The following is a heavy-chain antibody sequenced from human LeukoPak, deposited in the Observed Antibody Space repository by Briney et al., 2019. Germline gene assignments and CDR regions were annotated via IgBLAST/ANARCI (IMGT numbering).Heavy chain of an antibody. J-gene: IGHJ5*02. Sequence: PGGSLRLSRAASGFTFSSYSMNWVRQAPGKGLEWVSSISSLSHISYADSVKGRFTISRDNAKNSLYLQMNSLRAGDTAVYYCARDGSDCSSTSCFKGWFDPWGQGTLVTVSS. D-gene: IGHD2-2*01. V-gene: IGHV3-21*01. CDR3: ARDGSDCSSTSCFKGWFDP. CDR1: GFTFSSYS. CDR2: ISSLSHI.